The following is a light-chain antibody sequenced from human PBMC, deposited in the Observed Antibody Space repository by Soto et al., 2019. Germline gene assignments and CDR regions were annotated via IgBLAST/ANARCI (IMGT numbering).Light chain of an antibody. J-gene: IGLJ1*01. Sequence: QSVLTQPPSVSGTPGQTVTISCSGSTSTIGSNPVNWYQQLPGTAPRLLISTNNQRPSGVPDRFSGSRSGTSASLAISGLQSEDEADYYCAAWDDRLNGPSYVFGTGTKVTVL. CDR1: TSTIGSNP. CDR2: TNN. CDR3: AAWDDRLNGPSYV. V-gene: IGLV1-44*01.